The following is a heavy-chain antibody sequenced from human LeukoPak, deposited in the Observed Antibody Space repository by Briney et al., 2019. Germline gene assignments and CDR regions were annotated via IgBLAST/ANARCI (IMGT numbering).Heavy chain of an antibody. J-gene: IGHJ4*02. CDR1: GYTFTSYY. Sequence: AASVKVSCKASGYTFTSYYMHWVRQAPGQGLEWMGWINPNSGGTNYAQKFQGRVTMTRDMSTSTVYMELSSLRSEDTAVYYCARGREYYGSGSYSEFDYWGQGTLVTVSS. D-gene: IGHD3-10*01. CDR2: INPNSGGT. V-gene: IGHV1-46*01. CDR3: ARGREYYGSGSYSEFDY.